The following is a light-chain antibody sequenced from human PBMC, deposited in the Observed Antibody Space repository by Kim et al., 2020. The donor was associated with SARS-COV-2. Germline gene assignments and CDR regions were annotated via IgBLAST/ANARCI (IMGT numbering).Light chain of an antibody. Sequence: QSALTQSASVSGSPGQAITLSCIGTSSDVGGYDYVSWYQQHPGKTPKLLIFDVSNRPSGVSNRFSGSKSGSTASLTISGLQADDEADYYCSSYAGMSTYVFGTGTKVTVL. CDR1: SSDVGGYDY. CDR3: SSYAGMSTYV. V-gene: IGLV2-14*03. J-gene: IGLJ1*01. CDR2: DVS.